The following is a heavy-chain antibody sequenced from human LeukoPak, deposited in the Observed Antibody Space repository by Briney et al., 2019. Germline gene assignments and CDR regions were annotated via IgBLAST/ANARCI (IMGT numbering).Heavy chain of an antibody. CDR1: GGSFSGYY. CDR2: INHSGST. Sequence: SETLSLTCAVYGGSFSGYYWSWIRQPPGKGLEWIGEINHSGSTNYNPFLKSRVTISVDTSKNQFSLKLSSVTAADTAVYYCAREGRDYWGQGTLVTVSS. J-gene: IGHJ4*02. V-gene: IGHV4-34*01. CDR3: AREGRDY.